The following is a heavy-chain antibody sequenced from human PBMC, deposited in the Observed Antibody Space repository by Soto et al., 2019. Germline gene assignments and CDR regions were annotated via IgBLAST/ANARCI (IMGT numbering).Heavy chain of an antibody. J-gene: IGHJ3*02. CDR2: IKGNTDGGTT. CDR1: GFTFSNAW. D-gene: IGHD3-3*01. CDR3: TTDYDDGRDTFDI. Sequence: EVQLVESGGGLIKPGGSLRLSCAASGFTFSNAWMNWVRQAPGKGLEWVGRIKGNTDGGTTDYAAPVKGRFTISRDDSETTLYPQMHSLKTEDTAVYYCTTDYDDGRDTFDIWGQGTMVTVSS. V-gene: IGHV3-15*07.